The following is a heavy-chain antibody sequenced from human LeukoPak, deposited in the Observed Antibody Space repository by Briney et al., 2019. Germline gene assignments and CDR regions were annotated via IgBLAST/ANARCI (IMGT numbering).Heavy chain of an antibody. J-gene: IGHJ4*02. Sequence: SETLSLTCTVSGGSISSYYWNWIRQPPGKGLEWIGYIYYSGSTNYNPSLKSRVTISVDTSKNQLSLKLSSVTAADTAVYYCARGAEWLITLYFDYWGQGTLVTVSS. CDR1: GGSISSYY. CDR2: IYYSGST. V-gene: IGHV4-59*12. CDR3: ARGAEWLITLYFDY. D-gene: IGHD6-19*01.